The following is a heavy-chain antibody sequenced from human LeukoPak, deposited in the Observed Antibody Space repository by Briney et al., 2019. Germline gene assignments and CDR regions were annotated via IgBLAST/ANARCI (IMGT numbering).Heavy chain of an antibody. CDR3: AREVQLWLRGWFDP. D-gene: IGHD5-18*01. J-gene: IGHJ5*02. Sequence: SETLSLTCTVSGGSISSGGYSWSWIRQHPGKGLEWIGYIYYSGSTYYNPSLKSRVTISVDTSKNQFSLKLSSVTAADTAVYYCAREVQLWLRGWFDPWGQGTLVTVSS. V-gene: IGHV4-31*03. CDR2: IYYSGST. CDR1: GGSISSGGYS.